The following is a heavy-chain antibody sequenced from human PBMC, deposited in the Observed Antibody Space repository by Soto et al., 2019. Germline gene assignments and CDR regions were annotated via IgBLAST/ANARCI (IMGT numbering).Heavy chain of an antibody. V-gene: IGHV3-21*01. J-gene: IGHJ6*02. Sequence: GGSLRLSCAASGFTFSSYSMNWVRQAPGKGLEWVSSISSSSSYIYYADSVKGRFTISRDNAKNSLYLQMNSLRAEDTAVYYCARVRRYCSSTSCYDGGMDVWSQGTTGTVS. CDR1: GFTFSSYS. D-gene: IGHD2-2*01. CDR3: ARVRRYCSSTSCYDGGMDV. CDR2: ISSSSSYI.